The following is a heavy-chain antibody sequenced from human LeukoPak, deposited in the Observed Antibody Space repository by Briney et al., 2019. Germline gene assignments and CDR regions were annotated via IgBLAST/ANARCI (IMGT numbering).Heavy chain of an antibody. D-gene: IGHD5-12*01. J-gene: IGHJ5*02. CDR2: IIPIFGTA. Sequence: SVKVSCKASGGTFSSYAISWVRQAPGQGLEWMGGIIPIFGTANYAQKFQGRVTITADESTSTAYMELSSLRSEDTAVYYCARGDIAPFCFDPWGQGTLVTVSS. CDR3: ARGDIAPFCFDP. V-gene: IGHV1-69*13. CDR1: GGTFSSYA.